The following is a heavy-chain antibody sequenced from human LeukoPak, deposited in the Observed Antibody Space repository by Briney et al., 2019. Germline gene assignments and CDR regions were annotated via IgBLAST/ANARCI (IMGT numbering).Heavy chain of an antibody. J-gene: IGHJ6*02. D-gene: IGHD2-15*01. CDR1: GFTFNNYG. V-gene: IGHV3-30*03. CDR3: ARSLGYCSGGSCGNTHSYYYGMDV. Sequence: PGGSLRLSCAASGFTFNNYGMHWVRQAPGKGLEWVAVISYDGTNKYYADSVKGRFTISRDNSKNTLYLQMNSLRAEDTAVYYCARSLGYCSGGSCGNTHSYYYGMDVWGQGTAVTVS. CDR2: ISYDGTNK.